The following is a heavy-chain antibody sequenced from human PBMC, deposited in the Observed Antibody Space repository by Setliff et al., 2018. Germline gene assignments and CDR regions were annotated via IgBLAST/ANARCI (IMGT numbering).Heavy chain of an antibody. CDR1: GCSISSGGYY. D-gene: IGHD5-18*01. CDR2: IYYSGNT. Sequence: SATLSLTCTVSGCSISSGGYYWSWIRQHPGKGLEWIGYIYYSGNTYYNPSLKSRVTISVDTSKNQFSLKLSSVTAADTAVYYCARVPRFTDTRNAFDIWGQGTMVTVSS. J-gene: IGHJ3*02. V-gene: IGHV4-31*03. CDR3: ARVPRFTDTRNAFDI.